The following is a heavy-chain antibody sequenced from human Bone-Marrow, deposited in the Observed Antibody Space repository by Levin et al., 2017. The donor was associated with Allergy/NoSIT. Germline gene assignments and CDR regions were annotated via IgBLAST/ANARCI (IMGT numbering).Heavy chain of an antibody. D-gene: IGHD2-15*01. V-gene: IGHV3-23*01. Sequence: ETLSLTCAASGFTFSSYAMSWVRQAPGKGLEWVSAISGSGGSTYYADSVKGRFTISRDNSKNTLYLQMNSLRAEDTAVYYCAKDGATSGGSCYYAGWGQGTLVTVSS. CDR1: GFTFSSYA. CDR3: AKDGATSGGSCYYAG. CDR2: ISGSGGST. J-gene: IGHJ4*02.